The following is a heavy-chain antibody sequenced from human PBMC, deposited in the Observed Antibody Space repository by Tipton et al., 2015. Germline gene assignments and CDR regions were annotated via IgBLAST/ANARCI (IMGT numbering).Heavy chain of an antibody. CDR3: ARAPSDFWSVPLYGMDV. Sequence: QLVQSGPEVKKPGASVKVSCKASGYTFTSYDVNWVRQASGQGLEWMGGMNPNSGDTDYAQKFQGRVTMTRNTSISTAYMELSSLRSEDTAVYYCARAPSDFWSVPLYGMDVWGQGITVTVSS. V-gene: IGHV1-8*01. CDR1: GYTFTSYD. J-gene: IGHJ6*02. D-gene: IGHD3-3*01. CDR2: MNPNSGDT.